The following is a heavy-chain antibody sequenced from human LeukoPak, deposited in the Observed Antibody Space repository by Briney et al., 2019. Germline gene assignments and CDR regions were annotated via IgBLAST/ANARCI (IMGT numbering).Heavy chain of an antibody. CDR3: ARAGYCSSTSCYTGNYYYYMDV. Sequence: SETLSLTCTVSGGSISSGDYYWSWIRQPPGKGLEWIGYIYYSGSTYYNPSLKSRVTISVDTSKNQFSLKLSSVTAADTAVYYCARAGYCSSTSCYTGNYYYYMDVWAKGPRSPSP. V-gene: IGHV4-30-4*08. D-gene: IGHD2-2*02. CDR1: GGSISSGDYY. CDR2: IYYSGST. J-gene: IGHJ6*03.